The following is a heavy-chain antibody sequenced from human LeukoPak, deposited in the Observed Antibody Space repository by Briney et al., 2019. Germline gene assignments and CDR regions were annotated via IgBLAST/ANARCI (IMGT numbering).Heavy chain of an antibody. J-gene: IGHJ4*02. D-gene: IGHD3-22*01. CDR3: ARGKYYYDSSGYDLDY. V-gene: IGHV4-61*01. CDR1: GGSISSGSYY. Sequence: PSETLSLTCTVSGGSISSGSYYWSWIRQPPGKGLEWIGYIYYSGSTNYSPSLKSRVTISVDTSKNQFSLKLSSVTAADTAVYYCARGKYYYDSSGYDLDYWGQGTLVTVSS. CDR2: IYYSGST.